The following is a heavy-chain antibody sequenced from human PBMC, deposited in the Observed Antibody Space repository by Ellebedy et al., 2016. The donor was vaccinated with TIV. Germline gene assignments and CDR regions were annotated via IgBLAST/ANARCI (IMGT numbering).Heavy chain of an antibody. V-gene: IGHV3-15*01. CDR2: IRDRSHGGTT. Sequence: PGGSLRLSCEASGFSSSNAWMSWVRQAPGKGLEWVGHIRDRSHGGTTDYAAPLKGSFIISREDSKNTVYLQMNSLKSEDTAVYYCATVGDHNIYPFYFAYWGQGALVTVSS. J-gene: IGHJ4*02. CDR3: ATVGDHNIYPFYFAY. CDR1: GFSSSNAW. D-gene: IGHD2/OR15-2a*01.